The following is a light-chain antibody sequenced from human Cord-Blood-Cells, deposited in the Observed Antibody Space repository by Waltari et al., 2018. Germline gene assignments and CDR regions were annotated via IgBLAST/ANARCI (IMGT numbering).Light chain of an antibody. J-gene: IGLJ2*01. Sequence: QSALTQPASVSGYPGQSITISCTGTSSDVGGSNYVSWYQQHPGKAPKLMIYDVSNRPSGGSNRFSGSKSGNTASLTISGLQAEDEADYYCSSYTSSSTLVVFGGGTKLTVL. CDR2: DVS. CDR1: SSDVGGSNY. V-gene: IGLV2-14*01. CDR3: SSYTSSSTLVV.